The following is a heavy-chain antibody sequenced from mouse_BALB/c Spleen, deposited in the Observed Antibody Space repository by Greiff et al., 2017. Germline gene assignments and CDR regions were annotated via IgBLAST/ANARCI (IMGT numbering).Heavy chain of an antibody. V-gene: IGHV5-6-5*01. D-gene: IGHD1-1*02. CDR1: GFTFSSYA. CDR2: ISSGGST. J-gene: IGHJ3*01. Sequence: EVKLEESGGGLVKPGGSLKLSCAASGFTFSSYAMSWVRQTPEKRLEWVASISSGGSTYYPDSVKGRFTISRDNARNILYLQMSSLRSEDTAMYYCAREGLNYPFAYWGQGTLVTVSA. CDR3: AREGLNYPFAY.